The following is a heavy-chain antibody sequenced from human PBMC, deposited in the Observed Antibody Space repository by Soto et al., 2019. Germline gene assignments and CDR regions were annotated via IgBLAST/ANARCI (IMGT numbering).Heavy chain of an antibody. Sequence: GGSLRLSCAASGFTFSSYAMSWVRQAPGKGLEWVSAISGSGGSTYYADSVKGRFTISRDNSKNTLYLQMNSLRAEDTAVYYCAKLREEILTGDYNEAFDIWGQGTMVTVSS. D-gene: IGHD3-9*01. CDR2: ISGSGGST. CDR3: AKLREEILTGDYNEAFDI. J-gene: IGHJ3*02. V-gene: IGHV3-23*01. CDR1: GFTFSSYA.